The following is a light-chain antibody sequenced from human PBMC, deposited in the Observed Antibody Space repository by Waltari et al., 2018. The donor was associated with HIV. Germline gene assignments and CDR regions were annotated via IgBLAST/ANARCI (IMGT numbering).Light chain of an antibody. CDR3: NSRDSSGNHVV. V-gene: IGLV3-19*01. Sequence: SSELTQDPAVSVALGQTVRITCQGDSLRSYYVSWYQQKPGQAPVLVIYGKNNRPSGIPDRISGSRSGNTASLTITGAQAEDEADYYCNSRDSSGNHVVFGGGTKLTVL. CDR1: SLRSYY. CDR2: GKN. J-gene: IGLJ2*01.